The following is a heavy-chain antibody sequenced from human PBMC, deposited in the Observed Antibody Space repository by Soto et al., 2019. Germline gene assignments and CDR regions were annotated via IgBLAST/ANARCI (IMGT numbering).Heavy chain of an antibody. J-gene: IGHJ4*02. CDR1: GFSLSTSGVG. D-gene: IGHD4-17*01. Sequence: QIILKESGPTLVKPTQTRTLTCSFSGFSLSTSGVGVGWIRQPPGKALEWLALIYWDDDKRYSPSLKSRLTIPKDTSKNPVVLTMATMSPVDTATYYCAHKQSGDYGIYFHYWGQGTMVTVSS. V-gene: IGHV2-5*02. CDR3: AHKQSGDYGIYFHY. CDR2: IYWDDDK.